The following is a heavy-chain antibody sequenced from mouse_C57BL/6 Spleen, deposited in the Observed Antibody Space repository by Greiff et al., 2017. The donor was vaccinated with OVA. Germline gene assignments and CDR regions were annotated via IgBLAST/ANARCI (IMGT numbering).Heavy chain of an antibody. J-gene: IGHJ2*01. CDR2: IYPRSGNT. D-gene: IGHD1-1*01. V-gene: IGHV1-81*01. Sequence: QVQLQQSGAELARPGASVKLSCKASGYTFTSYGISWVKQRTGQGLEWIGEIYPRSGNTYYNEKFKGKATLTADKSSSTAYMELRSLTSEDSAVYFCAEGITTGDFDYWGQGTTLTVSS. CDR3: AEGITTGDFDY. CDR1: GYTFTSYG.